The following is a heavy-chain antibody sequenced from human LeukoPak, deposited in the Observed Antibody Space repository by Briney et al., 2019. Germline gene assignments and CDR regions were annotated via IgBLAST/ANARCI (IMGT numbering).Heavy chain of an antibody. V-gene: IGHV3-21*01. CDR1: GFTFSSYW. CDR3: ARGHTAVTRHFDF. J-gene: IGHJ4*02. D-gene: IGHD4-17*01. Sequence: GGSLRLSCAASGFTFSSYWMHWVRRAPGRGLEWVSIISSGSTAIFSADALKGRFTISRDDAKNLLYLDMNSLRAEDTAVYYCARGHTAVTRHFDFWGQGTLVTVSS. CDR2: ISSGSTAI.